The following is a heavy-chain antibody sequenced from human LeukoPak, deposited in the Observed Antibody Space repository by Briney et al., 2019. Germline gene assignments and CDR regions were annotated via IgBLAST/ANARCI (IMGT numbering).Heavy chain of an antibody. CDR1: GYTFSSYA. CDR3: AKDDFWSGYPIDY. Sequence: GGSLRLSCAASGYTFSSYAMSWVRQAPGKGLEWVSAISGSGGSTYYADSVKGRFTISRDNSKNTLYLQMNSLRAEDTAVYYCAKDDFWSGYPIDYWGQGTLVTVSS. D-gene: IGHD3-3*01. J-gene: IGHJ4*02. CDR2: ISGSGGST. V-gene: IGHV3-23*01.